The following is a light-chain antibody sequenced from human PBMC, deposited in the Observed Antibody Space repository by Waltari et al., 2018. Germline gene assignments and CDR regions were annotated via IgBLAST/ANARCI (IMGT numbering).Light chain of an antibody. Sequence: AIRMTQPPSSLSASTGDRVTITCRASQGISSYLAWYQQKPWKAPKLLIYAASTLQSGVPSRFSGSGSGTDFTLTSSCLQSEDFATYYCQQYYSYPPTFGQGTKVEIK. J-gene: IGKJ1*01. CDR2: AAS. CDR3: QQYYSYPPT. CDR1: QGISSY. V-gene: IGKV1-8*01.